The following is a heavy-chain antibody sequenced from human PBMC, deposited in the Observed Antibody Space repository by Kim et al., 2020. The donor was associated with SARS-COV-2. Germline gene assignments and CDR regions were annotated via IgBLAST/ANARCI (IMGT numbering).Heavy chain of an antibody. Sequence: SETLSLTCVVSGGSISTYYWTWIRQPAGKGLEWIGRMNARGTTSYSPSLKSRVTMSLASTRNQVSLKLTSVTAADTATYYCARYAKGTARPTYYYYHMDV. J-gene: IGHJ6*03. CDR1: GGSISTYY. D-gene: IGHD6-6*01. CDR3: ARYAKGTARPTYYYYHMDV. V-gene: IGHV4-59*10. CDR2: MNARGTT.